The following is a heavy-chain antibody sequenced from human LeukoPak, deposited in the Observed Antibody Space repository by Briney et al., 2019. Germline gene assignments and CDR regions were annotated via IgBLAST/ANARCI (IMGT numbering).Heavy chain of an antibody. V-gene: IGHV3-21*01. D-gene: IGHD3-9*01. CDR2: ISSSSSYI. Sequence: GGSLRLSCAASGFTFSSYSMNWVRQAPGKGLEWVSSISSSSSYIYYADSVKGRFTISRDNAKNSLYLQMSSLRAEDTAVYYCARGPYYDILTGYYKGGFGGVEDYYYGMDVWGQGTTVTVSS. CDR3: ARGPYYDILTGYYKGGFGGVEDYYYGMDV. CDR1: GFTFSSYS. J-gene: IGHJ6*02.